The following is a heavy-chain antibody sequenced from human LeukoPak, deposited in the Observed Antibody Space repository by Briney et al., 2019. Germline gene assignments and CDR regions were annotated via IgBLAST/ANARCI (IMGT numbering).Heavy chain of an antibody. D-gene: IGHD2-2*01. CDR1: GYTFTDYY. V-gene: IGHV1-69-2*01. J-gene: IGHJ4*02. Sequence: ASVKVSCKVSGYTFTDYYMHWVQQAPGKGLEWMGLVDPEDGETIYAEKFQGRVTMTTDTSTTTAYMELRSLISDDTAVYYCARVGASNSGHYWGQGTLVTVSS. CDR3: ARVGASNSGHY. CDR2: VDPEDGET.